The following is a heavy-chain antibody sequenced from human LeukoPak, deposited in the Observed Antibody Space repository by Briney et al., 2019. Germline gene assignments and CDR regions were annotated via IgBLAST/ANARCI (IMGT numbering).Heavy chain of an antibody. D-gene: IGHD6-19*01. CDR1: GYTFTTYY. V-gene: IGHV1-46*01. J-gene: IGHJ4*02. Sequence: GASVKVSCKASGYTFTTYYIHWARQAPGQGLEWMGIVNPSAGSTSYAQKFQGRVTMTRDTSTSTVYMELSSLRSEDMAVYYCARGGGTAVADRKSKFDDWGQGTLVTVSS. CDR2: VNPSAGST. CDR3: ARGGGTAVADRKSKFDD.